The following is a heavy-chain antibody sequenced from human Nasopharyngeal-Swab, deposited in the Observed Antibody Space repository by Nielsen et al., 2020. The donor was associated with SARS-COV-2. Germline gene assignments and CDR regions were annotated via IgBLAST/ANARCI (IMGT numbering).Heavy chain of an antibody. D-gene: IGHD3-3*01. J-gene: IGHJ3*02. V-gene: IGHV1-24*01. CDR3: ASEGSGVFGVVIYAFDI. CDR2: VVPEDGEP. Sequence: ASEKVSCKVSGYTLTVLPIHWVRQAPGKGLEWMGTVVPEDGEPIYAQNFQGRVTMTEGTSTYTAYLELSSLRSEDTAVYYCASEGSGVFGVVIYAFDIWAQGHWSPSLQ. CDR1: GYTLTVLP.